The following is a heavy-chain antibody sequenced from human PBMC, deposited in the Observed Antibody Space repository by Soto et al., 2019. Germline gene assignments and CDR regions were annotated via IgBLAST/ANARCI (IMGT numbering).Heavy chain of an antibody. V-gene: IGHV3-23*01. Sequence: LRLSCAASGFIFTNYAMNWVRQAPGKGLEWVSVIGGRGNSAYYADSVQSRFTISRDNSKNTLSLQMSSLTADDTAIYYCVREGRGSFDFWGRGTMVTV. J-gene: IGHJ3*01. D-gene: IGHD5-12*01. CDR1: GFIFTNYA. CDR2: IGGRGNSA. CDR3: VREGRGSFDF.